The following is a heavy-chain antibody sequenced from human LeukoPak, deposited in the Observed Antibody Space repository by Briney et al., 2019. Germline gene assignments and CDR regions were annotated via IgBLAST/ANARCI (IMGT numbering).Heavy chain of an antibody. Sequence: PSETLSLTCAVYGGSFSGYYWSWIRQPPGKGLEWIGEINHSGSTNYNPSLKSRVTISVDTSKNQFSLKLSSVTAADTAVYYCAREDSSSWYAWGGSYNWFDPWGQGTLVTVSS. CDR1: GGSFSGYY. CDR3: AREDSSSWYAWGGSYNWFDP. D-gene: IGHD6-13*01. V-gene: IGHV4-34*01. CDR2: INHSGST. J-gene: IGHJ5*02.